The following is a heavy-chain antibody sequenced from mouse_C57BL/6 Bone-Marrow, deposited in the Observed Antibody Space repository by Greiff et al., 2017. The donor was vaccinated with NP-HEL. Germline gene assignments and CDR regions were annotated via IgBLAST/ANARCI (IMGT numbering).Heavy chain of an antibody. CDR2: IYPGDGDT. Sequence: QVQLQQSGAELVKPGASVKISCKASRYAFSSYWMNWVKQRPGTGLEWIGQIYPGDGDTNYNGKFKGKATLTADKSSSTAYMQLSSLTSEDSAVYFCARYYGSSYYFDYWGQGTTLTVSS. CDR3: ARYYGSSYYFDY. CDR1: RYAFSSYW. D-gene: IGHD1-1*01. J-gene: IGHJ2*01. V-gene: IGHV1-80*01.